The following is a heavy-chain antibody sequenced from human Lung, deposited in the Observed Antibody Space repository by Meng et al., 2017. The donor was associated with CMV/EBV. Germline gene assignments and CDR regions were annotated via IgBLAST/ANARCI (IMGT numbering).Heavy chain of an antibody. V-gene: IGHV1-2*02. D-gene: IGHD2-2*01. J-gene: IGHJ4*02. Sequence: SXXVSCKASGYTFTGYYMHWVRQAPGQGLEWMGWINPNSGGTNYAQKLQGRVTMTRDTSISTAYMELRRLRSDDAAVYYRAGGPRSSTSLGHWGQGTLVTVSS. CDR2: INPNSGGT. CDR3: AGGPRSSTSLGH. CDR1: GYTFTGYY.